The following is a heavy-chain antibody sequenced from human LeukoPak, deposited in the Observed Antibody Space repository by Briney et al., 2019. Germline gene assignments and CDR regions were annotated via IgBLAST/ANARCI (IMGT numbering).Heavy chain of an antibody. D-gene: IGHD5-12*01. CDR2: ISGSGGNT. CDR3: AKVVSGYHFDC. J-gene: IGHJ4*02. CDR1: GFTFSSYG. V-gene: IGHV3-23*01. Sequence: GGSLRLSCAASGFTFSSYGMSWVRRAPGKGPEWVSGISGSGGNTYYADSVKGRFTISRDNSQNTLYLQMNTLRAEDTAVYYCAKVVSGYHFDCWGQGTLVTVSS.